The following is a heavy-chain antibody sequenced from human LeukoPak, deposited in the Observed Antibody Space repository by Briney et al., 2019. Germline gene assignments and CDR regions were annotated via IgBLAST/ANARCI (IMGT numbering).Heavy chain of an antibody. V-gene: IGHV3-48*03. CDR2: ITTSGSTT. J-gene: IGHJ5*02. D-gene: IGHD3-10*01. CDR3: AKDLENYYGSGMVPGKNWFDP. Sequence: PGGSLRLSCAASRFTFSSYEMNWVRQAPGKGLEWISYITTSGSTTYYADSVKGRFTISRDNAKNSLYLQMNSLRAEDTAVYYCAKDLENYYGSGMVPGKNWFDPWGQGTLVTVSS. CDR1: RFTFSSYE.